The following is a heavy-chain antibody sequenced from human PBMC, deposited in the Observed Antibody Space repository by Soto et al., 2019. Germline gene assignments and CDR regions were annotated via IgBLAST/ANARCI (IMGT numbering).Heavy chain of an antibody. V-gene: IGHV2-5*02. Sequence: QITLKESGPTLVNPTQTLTLTCTFSGFSLTTSGVGVGWIRQPPGKAPEWLALIYWDDDKRYRPSLWSRLTITKDTSKNQVVLTMTNMDPVDTATYYCAHSRYDYGEYWFDPWGQGTLVTVSS. CDR2: IYWDDDK. J-gene: IGHJ5*02. CDR1: GFSLTTSGVG. D-gene: IGHD4-17*01. CDR3: AHSRYDYGEYWFDP.